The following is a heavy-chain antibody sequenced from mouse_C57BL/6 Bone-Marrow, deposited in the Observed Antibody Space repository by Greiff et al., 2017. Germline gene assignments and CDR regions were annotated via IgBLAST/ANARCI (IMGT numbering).Heavy chain of an antibody. V-gene: IGHV5-17*01. CDR3: ARSYAMDY. J-gene: IGHJ4*01. CDR2: ISSGSSTI. Sequence: DVKLVESGGGLVKPGGSLKLSCAASGFTISDYGMHWVRQAPEKGLEWVAYISSGSSTIYYADTVKGRFTISRDNAKNTLFLQMTSLRSEDTAMYYCARSYAMDYWGQGTSVTVSS. CDR1: GFTISDYG.